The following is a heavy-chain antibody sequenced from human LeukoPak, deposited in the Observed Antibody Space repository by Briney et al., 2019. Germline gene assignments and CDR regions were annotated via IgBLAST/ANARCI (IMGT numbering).Heavy chain of an antibody. V-gene: IGHV3-23*01. CDR2: ISGSGGSA. J-gene: IGHJ4*02. CDR3: ARAVLRYFKTPDY. Sequence: GALRLSCAASGFTFNNYGLSWVRQAPGKGLEWVSAISGSGGSADYADSVKGRFTISRDNSKNTLYLQMNSLRAEDTAVYYCARAVLRYFKTPDYWGQGTLVTVSS. CDR1: GFTFNNYG. D-gene: IGHD3-9*01.